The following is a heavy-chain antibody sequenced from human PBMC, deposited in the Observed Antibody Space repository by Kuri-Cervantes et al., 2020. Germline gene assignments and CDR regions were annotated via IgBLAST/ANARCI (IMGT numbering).Heavy chain of an antibody. D-gene: IGHD6-19*01. CDR1: GGTFSSNA. J-gene: IGHJ4*02. Sequence: SVKVSCKASGGTFSSNAVNWVRQAPGQGLEWMGGIIPIFGTANYAQRFQGRVTITTDESTRTAYMELSSLRSEDTAVYYCARGGGDAGYKWLVFDFWGQGTLVTVSS. V-gene: IGHV1-69*05. CDR2: IIPIFGTA. CDR3: ARGGGDAGYKWLVFDF.